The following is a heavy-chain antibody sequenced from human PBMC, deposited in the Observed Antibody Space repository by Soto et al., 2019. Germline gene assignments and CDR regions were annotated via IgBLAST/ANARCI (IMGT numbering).Heavy chain of an antibody. CDR1: GFTFSSYS. CDR2: ISSSSSTI. D-gene: IGHD3-22*01. J-gene: IGHJ2*01. Sequence: GGSLRLSCAASGFTFSSYSMNWVRQAPGKGLEWVSYISSSSSTIYYADSVKGRFTISRDNAKNSLYLQMNSLRDEDTAVYYCASAMISRWYFDLWGRGTLVTVLL. V-gene: IGHV3-48*02. CDR3: ASAMISRWYFDL.